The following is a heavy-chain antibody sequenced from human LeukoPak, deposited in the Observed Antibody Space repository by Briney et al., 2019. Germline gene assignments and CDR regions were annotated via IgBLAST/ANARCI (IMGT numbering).Heavy chain of an antibody. D-gene: IGHD5-12*01. Sequence: SETLSLTCTVSGGSISSYYWSWIRQPPGKGLEWIGSIYYSGSTYYNPSLKSRVTISVDTSKNQFSLKLSSVTAADTAVYYCARGGYPYYFDYWGQGTLVAVSS. CDR3: ARGGYPYYFDY. J-gene: IGHJ4*02. V-gene: IGHV4-39*07. CDR2: IYYSGST. CDR1: GGSISSYY.